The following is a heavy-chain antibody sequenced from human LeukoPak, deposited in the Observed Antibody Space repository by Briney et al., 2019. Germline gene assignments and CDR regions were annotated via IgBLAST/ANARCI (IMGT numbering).Heavy chain of an antibody. CDR2: INHSGNT. V-gene: IGHV4-34*01. J-gene: IGHJ3*01. Sequence: SETLSLTCAVYGGSFTGHYWTWIRQPPGKGLEWIGEINHSGNTNYNPSLKSRVTIGVDTSKNQFSLKVTSVTAADTAVYYCARVHQQLALYAFDVWGHGTLVTVSS. D-gene: IGHD6-13*01. CDR3: ARVHQQLALYAFDV. CDR1: GGSFTGHY.